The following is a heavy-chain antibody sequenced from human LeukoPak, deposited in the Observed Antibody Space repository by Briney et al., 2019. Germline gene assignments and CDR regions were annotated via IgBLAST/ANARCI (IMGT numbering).Heavy chain of an antibody. CDR2: ISAYNGNT. Sequence: ASVTVSFKASGYTFTNYVISWVRQAPGQGLEGIGWISAYNGNTNYAQKLQGRITMTTDTSTSTAYMKLRSLRSDDTAVYYCARDLDVVVPAAMFFGLYYYGMDVWGQGTTVTVSS. J-gene: IGHJ6*02. V-gene: IGHV1-18*01. CDR3: ARDLDVVVPAAMFFGLYYYGMDV. CDR1: GYTFTNYV. D-gene: IGHD2-2*01.